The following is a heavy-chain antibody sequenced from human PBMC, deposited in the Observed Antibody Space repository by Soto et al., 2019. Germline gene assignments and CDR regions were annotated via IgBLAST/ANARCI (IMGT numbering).Heavy chain of an antibody. CDR2: ISGSGDRT. Sequence: EVQLLESGGGLVQPGGSLRLSCTSSTFTFTTYAMSWVRQAPGKGLEWVSAISGSGDRTFYADSLKGRFTISRDNSKSPLYLQMNSQRVEDTAISYCANGFSGSSPYNWFDPWGQGTLVTVSS. D-gene: IGHD2-15*01. V-gene: IGHV3-23*01. CDR3: ANGFSGSSPYNWFDP. J-gene: IGHJ5*02. CDR1: TFTFTTYA.